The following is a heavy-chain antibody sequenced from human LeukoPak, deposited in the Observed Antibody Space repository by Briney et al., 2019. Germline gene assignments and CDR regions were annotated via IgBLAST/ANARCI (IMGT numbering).Heavy chain of an antibody. CDR3: ARGGRFLGYPNWFDP. D-gene: IGHD3-3*01. V-gene: IGHV1-2*02. Sequence: ASVKVSCKASGYTFTGYYMHWVRQAPGQGLEWMGWINPNSGGTNYAQKFRGRVTMTRDTSISTAYMELSRLRSDDTAVYYCARGGRFLGYPNWFDPWGQGTLATVSS. J-gene: IGHJ5*02. CDR1: GYTFTGYY. CDR2: INPNSGGT.